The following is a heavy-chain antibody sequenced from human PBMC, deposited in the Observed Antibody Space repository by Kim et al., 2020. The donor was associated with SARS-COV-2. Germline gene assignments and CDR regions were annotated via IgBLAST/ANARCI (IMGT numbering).Heavy chain of an antibody. CDR1: GFTFGDYA. CDR2: IRSKAYGGAT. Sequence: GGSLRLSCTASGFTFGDYAMSWFRQAPGKGLEWVGFIRSKAYGGATEYAASVKGRFTISRDDSKSIAYLQMNSLKTEDTAVYYCTREAIVVAMYYFDYWGQGTLVTVSS. V-gene: IGHV3-49*03. CDR3: TREAIVVAMYYFDY. J-gene: IGHJ4*02. D-gene: IGHD3-22*01.